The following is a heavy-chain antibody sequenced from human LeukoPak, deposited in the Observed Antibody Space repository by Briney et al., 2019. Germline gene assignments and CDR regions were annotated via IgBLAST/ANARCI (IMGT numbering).Heavy chain of an antibody. Sequence: ASVKVSCKASGYTFTGYYMHWVRQAPGQGLEWMGWINPNSGGTNYAQKFQGRVTMTRDTSISTAYMELSRLRSDDTAVYYCASELTGSPCAFDIWGQGTMVTVSS. J-gene: IGHJ3*02. CDR2: INPNSGGT. CDR3: ASELTGSPCAFDI. V-gene: IGHV1-2*02. CDR1: GYTFTGYY. D-gene: IGHD7-27*01.